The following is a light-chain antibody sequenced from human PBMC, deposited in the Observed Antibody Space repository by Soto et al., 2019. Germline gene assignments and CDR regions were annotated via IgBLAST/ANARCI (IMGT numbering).Light chain of an antibody. V-gene: IGKV3D-15*01. CDR2: GAS. CDR1: QSVNIH. Sequence: EIVMTQSPATLSVSPGERATLSCRASQSVNIHLAWYQQKPGQAPRLLIYGASARATGIPAKFSGSGSGTEFTLTISSLQPEDFATYYCQQHGQWPITFGQGTRLEIK. J-gene: IGKJ5*01. CDR3: QQHGQWPIT.